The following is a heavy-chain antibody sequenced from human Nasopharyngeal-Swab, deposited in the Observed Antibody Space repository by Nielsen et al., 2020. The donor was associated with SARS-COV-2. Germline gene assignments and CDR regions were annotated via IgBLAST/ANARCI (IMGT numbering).Heavy chain of an antibody. Sequence: WVRQAPRQGLEWMGGIIPIFGTANYAQKFQGRVTITADESTSTAYMELSSLRSEDTAVYYCARDRGSNFDYWGQGTLVTVSS. V-gene: IGHV1-69*01. J-gene: IGHJ4*02. D-gene: IGHD5-12*01. CDR3: ARDRGSNFDY. CDR2: IIPIFGTA.